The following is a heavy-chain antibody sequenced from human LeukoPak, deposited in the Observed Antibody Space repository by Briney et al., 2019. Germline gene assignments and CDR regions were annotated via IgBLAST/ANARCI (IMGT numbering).Heavy chain of an antibody. D-gene: IGHD3-22*01. CDR3: ARLPHNYYDSSGAYFDY. V-gene: IGHV4-39*01. J-gene: IGHJ4*02. Sequence: SETLSLTCTVSGGSISSSSYYWGWIRQPPGKGLEWIGSIYYSGSTYYNPSLKSRDTISVDTSKNQFSLKLSSVTAADTAVYYCARLPHNYYDSSGAYFDYWGQGTLVTVSS. CDR1: GGSISSSSYY. CDR2: IYYSGST.